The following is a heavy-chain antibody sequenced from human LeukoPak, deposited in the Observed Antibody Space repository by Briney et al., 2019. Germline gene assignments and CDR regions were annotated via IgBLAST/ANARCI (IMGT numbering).Heavy chain of an antibody. V-gene: IGHV3-30*18. Sequence: GRSLRLSCAASGFTFSSYGMHWVRQAPGKGLERVAVISYDGSNKYYADSVKGRFTISRDNSKNTLYLQMNSLRAEDTAVYYCAKDRGITIFGVVIYNGMDVWGQGTTVTVSS. CDR1: GFTFSSYG. CDR2: ISYDGSNK. CDR3: AKDRGITIFGVVIYNGMDV. J-gene: IGHJ6*02. D-gene: IGHD3-3*01.